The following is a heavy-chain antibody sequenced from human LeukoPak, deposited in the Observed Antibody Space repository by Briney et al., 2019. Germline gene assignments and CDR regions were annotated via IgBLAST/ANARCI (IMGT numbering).Heavy chain of an antibody. D-gene: IGHD3-22*01. CDR3: AREYYDSSGCLDY. CDR2: IWYDGSNK. J-gene: IGHJ4*02. Sequence: PGGSLRLSCAASGFTFSIYGMHWVRQAPGKGLEWVAVIWYDGSNKYYADSVKGRFTISRDNSKNTLYLQMNSLRAEDTAVYYCAREYYDSSGCLDYWGQGTLVTVSS. CDR1: GFTFSIYG. V-gene: IGHV3-33*01.